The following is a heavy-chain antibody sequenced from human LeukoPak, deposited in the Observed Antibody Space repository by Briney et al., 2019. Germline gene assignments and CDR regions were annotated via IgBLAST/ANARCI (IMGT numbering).Heavy chain of an antibody. J-gene: IGHJ6*02. CDR1: GFTLCSYS. Sequence: GGPLRLSCSASGFTLCSYSMIGVRQAPGKGVEWVSSISSCSSYIYYVPPERGRYIICRDNAKVSLYLQLYSLSGDDTAVYYCARPIGCYHYYGMDVWSQEPTVTVS. CDR2: ISSCSSYI. V-gene: IGHV3-21*01. CDR3: ARPIGCYHYYGMDV. D-gene: IGHD2-15*01.